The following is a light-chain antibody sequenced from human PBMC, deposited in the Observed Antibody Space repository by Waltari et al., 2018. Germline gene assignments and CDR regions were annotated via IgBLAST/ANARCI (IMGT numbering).Light chain of an antibody. J-gene: IGKJ1*01. CDR1: HSISTW. CDR3: QQYNSYPWT. CDR2: KAS. Sequence: DIQMTQSPSTLSASVGDRVTITCRASHSISTWLAWYQQKPGKAPKLLIYKASTVQSGGPSRFSGSGSGTEFTLTISSLQPDDFATYYCQQYNSYPWTFGQGTKVEIK. V-gene: IGKV1-5*03.